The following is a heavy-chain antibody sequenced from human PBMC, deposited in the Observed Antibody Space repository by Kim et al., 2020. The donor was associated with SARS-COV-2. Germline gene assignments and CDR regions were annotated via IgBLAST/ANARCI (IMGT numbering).Heavy chain of an antibody. CDR2: IDASGGSA. Sequence: GGSLRLSCAASGVTFSNYDMNWVRQAPGKGMEWVSTIDASGGSAFYADSVRGRFIISRDNSKDTLYVQMNSLRAEDTALYFCAKRLTHSGSASAFVLWC. V-gene: IGHV3-23*01. CDR3: AKRLTHSGSASAFVL. D-gene: IGHD1-26*01. J-gene: IGHJ3*01. CDR1: GVTFSNYD.